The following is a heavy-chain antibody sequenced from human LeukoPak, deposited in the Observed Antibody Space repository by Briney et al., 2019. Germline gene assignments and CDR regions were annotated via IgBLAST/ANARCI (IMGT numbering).Heavy chain of an antibody. D-gene: IGHD3-16*02. J-gene: IGHJ4*02. CDR2: ISGSGGST. CDR1: GFTFSSYA. CDR3: ATRYDYVWGSYPDEGYYFDY. V-gene: IGHV3-23*01. Sequence: GGSLRLSCAASGFTFSSYAMSWVRQAPGKGLEWVSAISGSGGSTYYADSVKGRFTISRDNSKNTLYLQMNSLRAEDTAVYYCATRYDYVWGSYPDEGYYFDYWGQGTLVTVSS.